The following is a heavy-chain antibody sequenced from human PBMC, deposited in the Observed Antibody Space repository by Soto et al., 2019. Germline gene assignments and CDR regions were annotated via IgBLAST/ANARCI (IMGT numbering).Heavy chain of an antibody. J-gene: IGHJ4*02. V-gene: IGHV1-69*13. CDR2: IIPIFGTA. CDR1: GYTFSSYA. Sequence: SAKASSKASGYTFSSYAISWARQDPGQGLEWMGGIIPIFGTADYAQKFQGRVTITADESTSTGNMELSTLRSEDTAVYYCARLEERKRDYFHGLDYWGQGTLVTVSS. CDR3: ARLEERKRDYFHGLDY. D-gene: IGHD1-1*01.